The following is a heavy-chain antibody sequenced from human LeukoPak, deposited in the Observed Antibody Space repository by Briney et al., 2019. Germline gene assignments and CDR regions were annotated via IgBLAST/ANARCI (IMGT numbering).Heavy chain of an antibody. V-gene: IGHV3-30*03. Sequence: PGRSLRLSCAASGFTFSSYGMHWVRQAPGKGLEWVAVISYDGSNKYYADSVKGRFTISRDNSKNTLYLQMNSLRAEDTAVYYCLYSSSSGDYWGQGTLATVSS. CDR3: LYSSSSGDY. D-gene: IGHD6-13*01. CDR2: ISYDGSNK. J-gene: IGHJ4*02. CDR1: GFTFSSYG.